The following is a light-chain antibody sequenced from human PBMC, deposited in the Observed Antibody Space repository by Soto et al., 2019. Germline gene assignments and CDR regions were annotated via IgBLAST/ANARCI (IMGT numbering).Light chain of an antibody. CDR3: QQLNSYLL. CDR1: QGISSY. CDR2: AAS. V-gene: IGKV1-9*01. Sequence: DIQMTQSPSSLSASVGDRVNITCRASQGISSYLAWYQQKPGKAPKLLIYAASTLQSGVPSRFSGSGSGTDFTLTISSLQPEDFATYYCQQLNSYLLFGGGTKVEIK. J-gene: IGKJ4*01.